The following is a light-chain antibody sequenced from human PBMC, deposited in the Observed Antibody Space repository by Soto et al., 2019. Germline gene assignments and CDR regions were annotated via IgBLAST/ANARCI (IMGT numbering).Light chain of an antibody. V-gene: IGLV2-14*01. CDR1: SSDVGGYNY. Sequence: QSVLTQPASVSGSPGQSITISCTGTSSDVGGYNYVSWYQQHPGKAPKLIIYEVSNRPSGVSNRFSGSKSDNTASLTISGLQAEDEADYYCSSYTSSSTLVFGGGTKLTVL. J-gene: IGLJ2*01. CDR2: EVS. CDR3: SSYTSSSTLV.